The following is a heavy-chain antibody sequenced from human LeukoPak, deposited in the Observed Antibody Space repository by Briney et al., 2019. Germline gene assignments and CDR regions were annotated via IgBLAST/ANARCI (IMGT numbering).Heavy chain of an antibody. CDR2: IYYSGST. CDR3: ARVKGPWATPDY. CDR1: GGSISSYY. V-gene: IGHV4-59*01. J-gene: IGHJ4*02. D-gene: IGHD5-12*01. Sequence: SETLSLTGTGSGGSISSYYWSWIRQPPGKGLEWIGYIYYSGSTNYNPSLKSRVTISVDTSKNQFSLKLSSVTAADTAVYYCARVKGPWATPDYWGQGTLVTVSS.